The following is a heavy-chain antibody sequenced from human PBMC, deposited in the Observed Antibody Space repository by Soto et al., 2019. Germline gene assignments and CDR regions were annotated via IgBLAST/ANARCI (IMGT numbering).Heavy chain of an antibody. CDR2: IYYSGST. D-gene: IGHD3-22*01. CDR1: GGSISSYY. J-gene: IGHJ5*02. V-gene: IGHV4-59*01. Sequence: PSETLSLTCTVSGGSISSYYWSWIRQPPGKGLEWIGYIYYSGSTNYNPSLKSRVTISVDTSKNQFSLKLSSVTAADTAVYYCARGGYYYDSSGYMVHWFDPWGQGTLVTVSS. CDR3: ARGGYYYDSSGYMVHWFDP.